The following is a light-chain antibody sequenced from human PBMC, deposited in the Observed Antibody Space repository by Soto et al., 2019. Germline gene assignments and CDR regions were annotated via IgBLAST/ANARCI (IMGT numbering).Light chain of an antibody. J-gene: IGKJ4*01. CDR1: QSVSSY. CDR2: DAS. V-gene: IGKV3-11*01. CDR3: QQPSNWLT. Sequence: EIVLTQSPATLSLSPGERATLSCRASQSVSSYLAWYQQKPGQAPRLLIYDASNRAAGIPARFSGGGSGTDFTLTISRLEPEDFAVYYCQQPSNWLTFGGGTKVEFK.